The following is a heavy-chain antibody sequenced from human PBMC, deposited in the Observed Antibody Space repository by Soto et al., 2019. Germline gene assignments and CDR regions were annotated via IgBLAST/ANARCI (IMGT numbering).Heavy chain of an antibody. Sequence: PSEPLSLTCTVSGGSISSGGYYWGWIRQHPGKGLEWIGYIYYSGSTYYNPSLKSRVTISVDTSKNQFSLKLSSVTAADTAVYYCSRVSTVTTGVYYGMDVWGQGTTVTVSS. J-gene: IGHJ6*02. CDR1: GGSISSGGYY. V-gene: IGHV4-31*03. CDR3: SRVSTVTTGVYYGMDV. CDR2: IYYSGST. D-gene: IGHD4-17*01.